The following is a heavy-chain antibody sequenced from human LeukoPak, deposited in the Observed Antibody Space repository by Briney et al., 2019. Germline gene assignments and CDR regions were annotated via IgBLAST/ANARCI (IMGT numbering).Heavy chain of an antibody. V-gene: IGHV4-38-2*02. J-gene: IGHJ6*03. CDR1: GYSISGAYY. CDR2: IYHSGNT. D-gene: IGHD6-13*01. Sequence: SETLSLTCTVPGYSISGAYYWGWIRQPPGKELEWIGRIYHSGNTYYNPSLKSRVTISVDTSKNHFSLKLTSVTAADTAVYYCARIATAGIYYMDAWGKGTTVTVSS. CDR3: ARIATAGIYYMDA.